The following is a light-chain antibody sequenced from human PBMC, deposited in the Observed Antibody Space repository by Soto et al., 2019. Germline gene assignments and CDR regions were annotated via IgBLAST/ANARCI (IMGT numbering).Light chain of an antibody. V-gene: IGLV1-40*01. CDR2: GNS. CDR3: QYYDNSRSVYV. J-gene: IGLJ1*01. Sequence: QSVLTQPPSVSGAPGQRVTISCTGSSSNIGAHYDVHWYQQLPGTAPKLLIYGNSNRPSGVPDRFSGSKSGTSASLAITGLQAEGEADYYCQYYDNSRSVYVFGTGTKVTVL. CDR1: SSNIGAHYD.